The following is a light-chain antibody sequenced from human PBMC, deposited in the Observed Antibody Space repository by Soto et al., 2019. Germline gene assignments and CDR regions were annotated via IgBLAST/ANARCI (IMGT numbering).Light chain of an antibody. CDR3: QQYESNSA. V-gene: IGKV1-5*03. CDR1: QSISSW. CDR2: RAS. J-gene: IGKJ1*01. Sequence: IQMTQSPSTLSASVWDRVTITCRASQSISSWLAWYQHKPGKAPKLLIYRASILESGVPSRFSGSGYGTEFTLAITSLQPDDFATYYCQQYESNSAFGQGTKVDIK.